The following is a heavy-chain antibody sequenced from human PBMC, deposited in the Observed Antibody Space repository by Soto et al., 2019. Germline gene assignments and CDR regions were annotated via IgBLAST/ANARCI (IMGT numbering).Heavy chain of an antibody. CDR3: ARGSRIAVAGYYYYYGMDV. Sequence: SQTLSLTCAISGDSVSSNSAAWNWIRQSPSRGLEWLGRTYCRSKWYNDYAVSVKSRITINPDTSKNQFSLQLNSVTPEDTAVYYCARGSRIAVAGYYYYYGMDVWGQGTTVTVSS. D-gene: IGHD6-19*01. J-gene: IGHJ6*02. V-gene: IGHV6-1*01. CDR2: TYCRSKWYN. CDR1: GDSVSSNSAA.